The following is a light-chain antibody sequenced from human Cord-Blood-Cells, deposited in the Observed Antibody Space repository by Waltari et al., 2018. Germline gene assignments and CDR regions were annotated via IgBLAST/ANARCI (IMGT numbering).Light chain of an antibody. V-gene: IGKV1-33*01. Sequence: DIHMTPSPSPLSASSGDRVPITCQASQDISNYLNWYQQKPGKAPKLLNYDASNLETGVPSRFSGSGSGTDFTFTISSLQPEDIATYYCQQYDNLPFTFGPGTKVDIK. J-gene: IGKJ3*01. CDR1: QDISNY. CDR3: QQYDNLPFT. CDR2: DAS.